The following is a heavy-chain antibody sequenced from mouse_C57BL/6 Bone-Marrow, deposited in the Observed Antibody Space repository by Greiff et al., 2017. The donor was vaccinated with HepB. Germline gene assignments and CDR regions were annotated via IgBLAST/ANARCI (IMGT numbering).Heavy chain of an antibody. V-gene: IGHV5-4*01. CDR1: GFTFSSYA. CDR3: AREYFDV. Sequence: EVMLVDSGGGLVKPGGSLKLSCAASGFTFSSYAMSWVRQTPEKRLEWVATISDGGSYTYYPDNVKGRFTISRDNAKNNLYLQMSHLKSEDTAMYYCAREYFDVWGTGTTVTVSS. CDR2: ISDGGSYT. J-gene: IGHJ1*03.